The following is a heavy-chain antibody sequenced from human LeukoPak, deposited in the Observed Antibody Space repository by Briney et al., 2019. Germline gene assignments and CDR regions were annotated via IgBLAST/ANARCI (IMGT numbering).Heavy chain of an antibody. CDR2: MYYSGST. D-gene: IGHD1-26*01. J-gene: IGHJ4*02. Sequence: SQTLSLTCSVSGGSVSSGDYYWSWIRQPPGKGLEWIGYMYYSGSTYYSPSLKSRVTISVDTSKNQFSLKLSSVTAADTAVYYCVRRMVGAIRPFDYWGQGTLVTVSS. CDR3: VRRMVGAIRPFDY. V-gene: IGHV4-30-4*01. CDR1: GGSVSSGDYY.